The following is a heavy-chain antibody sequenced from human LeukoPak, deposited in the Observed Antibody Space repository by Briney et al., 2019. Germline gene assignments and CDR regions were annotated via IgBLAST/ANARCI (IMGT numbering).Heavy chain of an antibody. CDR3: ARVRIGFDP. D-gene: IGHD1-14*01. Sequence: GGSLRLSCAASGFTFSSYATHWVRQAPGKGLEWVSVIYSGGSTYYADSVKGRFTISRDNSKNTLYLQMNSLRAEDTAVYYCARVRIGFDPWGQGTLVTVSS. CDR2: IYSGGST. V-gene: IGHV3-53*01. CDR1: GFTFSSYA. J-gene: IGHJ5*02.